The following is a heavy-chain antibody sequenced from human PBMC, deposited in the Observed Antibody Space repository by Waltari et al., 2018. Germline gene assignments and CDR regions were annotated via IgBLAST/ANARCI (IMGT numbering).Heavy chain of an antibody. Sequence: EVQLLESGGGLVQPGGSLRLSCAASGFTFSSYAMSWVRQAPGKGLEWVSAISGSGGSTYYADSVKGRFTSSRDNSKNTLYLQMNSLRAEDTAVYYCAKALWFGETYYYYGMDVWGQGTTVTVSS. CDR3: AKALWFGETYYYYGMDV. J-gene: IGHJ6*02. CDR1: GFTFSSYA. V-gene: IGHV3-23*01. CDR2: ISGSGGST. D-gene: IGHD3-10*01.